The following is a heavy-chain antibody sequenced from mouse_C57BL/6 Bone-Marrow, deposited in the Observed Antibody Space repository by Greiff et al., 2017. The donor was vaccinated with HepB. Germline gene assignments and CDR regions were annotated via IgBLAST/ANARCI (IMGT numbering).Heavy chain of an antibody. CDR1: GYTFTSYG. D-gene: IGHD1-1*01. J-gene: IGHJ1*03. CDR3: AKGSSSPSYWYFDV. V-gene: IGHV1-81*01. Sequence: QVQLKQSGAELARPGASVKLSCKASGYTFTSYGISWVKQRTGQGLEWIGEIYPRSGNTYYNEKFKGKATLTADKSSSTAYMELRSLTSEDSAVYCCAKGSSSPSYWYFDVWGTGTTVTVSS. CDR2: IYPRSGNT.